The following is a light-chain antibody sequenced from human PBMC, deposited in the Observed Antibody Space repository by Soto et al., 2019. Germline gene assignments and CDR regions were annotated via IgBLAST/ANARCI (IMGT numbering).Light chain of an antibody. Sequence: DIQMTQSPSSVSASVGDRVTITCRASQVINNWLAWYQQKPGKAPNLLIYAASTLQSGVPSRFSGSGSGTDFTLTIGSLQPEDFATYYCQQANSFPFTFGPGTKVDIK. J-gene: IGKJ3*01. V-gene: IGKV1-12*02. CDR1: QVINNW. CDR3: QQANSFPFT. CDR2: AAS.